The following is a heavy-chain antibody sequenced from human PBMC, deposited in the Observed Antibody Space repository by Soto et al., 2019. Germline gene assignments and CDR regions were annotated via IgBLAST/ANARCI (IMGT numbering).Heavy chain of an antibody. Sequence: ASVKVSCKASGYTFTSSGISWVLQAPGQGLEWMGWISSDNGNTNYAQHLQGRVSMTTDTSTSTAYMDLRSLRSDDTAVYYCARDQGITTFGVYSMYYYDMDVWGQGTTVTVSS. V-gene: IGHV1-18*01. CDR2: ISSDNGNT. J-gene: IGHJ6*02. CDR1: GYTFTSSG. CDR3: ARDQGITTFGVYSMYYYDMDV. D-gene: IGHD3-3*01.